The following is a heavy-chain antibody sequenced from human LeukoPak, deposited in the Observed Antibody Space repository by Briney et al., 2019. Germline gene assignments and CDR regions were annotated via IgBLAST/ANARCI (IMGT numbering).Heavy chain of an antibody. CDR1: GFTFSSYA. CDR3: AKTPLQYYYDSSGYSIVTDY. Sequence: PGGSLRLSCAASGFTFSSYAMSWVRQAPGKGLEWVSAISGSGGSTYYADSVKGRFTISRDNSKNTLYLQMNSLRAEDTAVYYCAKTPLQYYYDSSGYSIVTDYWGQRTLVTVSS. V-gene: IGHV3-23*01. CDR2: ISGSGGST. J-gene: IGHJ4*02. D-gene: IGHD3-22*01.